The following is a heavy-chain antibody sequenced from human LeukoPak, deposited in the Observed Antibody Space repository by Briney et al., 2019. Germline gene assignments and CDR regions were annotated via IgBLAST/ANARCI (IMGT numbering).Heavy chain of an antibody. D-gene: IGHD3-22*01. J-gene: IGHJ6*03. Sequence: PSETLSLTCAVYGASFSGYYWSWIRQPPGKGLDWIGEINHSGSTNYKPSLKSRVTISVDTSKNQFSLKLSSVTAADTAVYYCAREGSYYDSSGLYYMDVWGKGTTVTVSS. CDR3: AREGSYYDSSGLYYMDV. CDR1: GASFSGYY. CDR2: INHSGST. V-gene: IGHV4-34*01.